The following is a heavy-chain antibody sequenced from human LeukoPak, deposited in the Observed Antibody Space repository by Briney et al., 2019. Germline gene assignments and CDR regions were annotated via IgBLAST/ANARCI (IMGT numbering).Heavy chain of an antibody. CDR3: ARSKASGAFNWFDP. CDR2: INHSGST. J-gene: IGHJ5*02. CDR1: GGSFSGYY. Sequence: SETLSLTCAVYGGSFSGYYWRWIRQPPGKGLEWIGEINHSGSTNYNPSLKSRVTISRDTSKNQFSLKLSSVTAADTAVYYCARSKASGAFNWFDPWGQGTLVTVFS. V-gene: IGHV4-34*01. D-gene: IGHD3-10*01.